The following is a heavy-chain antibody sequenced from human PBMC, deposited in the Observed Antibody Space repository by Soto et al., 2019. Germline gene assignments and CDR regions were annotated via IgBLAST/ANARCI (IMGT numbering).Heavy chain of an antibody. V-gene: IGHV1-18*01. CDR1: GYTFTSYG. D-gene: IGHD1-26*01. CDR3: AKGATPDLA. Sequence: QVQLVQSGAEMKKPGASLKLSCKASGYTFTSYGISWVRQAPGQGLEWMGWIRPYNGNTNYAQKLQGRVTLTTDTAASTAYQELRKLSSVDAVVYYVAKGATPDLAWGQGALVTVSS. J-gene: IGHJ5*02. CDR2: IRPYNGNT.